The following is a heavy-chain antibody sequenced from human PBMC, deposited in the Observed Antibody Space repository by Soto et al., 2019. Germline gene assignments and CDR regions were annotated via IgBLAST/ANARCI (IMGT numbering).Heavy chain of an antibody. Sequence: SETLSLTCTVSGGSISSYYWSWIRRPPGKGLEWIGYIYYSGSTNYNPSLKSRVTISVDTSKNQFSLKLSSVTAADTAVYYCARDLKLTGTTRFDPWGQGTLVTVSS. J-gene: IGHJ5*02. CDR1: GGSISSYY. CDR2: IYYSGST. D-gene: IGHD1-7*01. CDR3: ARDLKLTGTTRFDP. V-gene: IGHV4-59*01.